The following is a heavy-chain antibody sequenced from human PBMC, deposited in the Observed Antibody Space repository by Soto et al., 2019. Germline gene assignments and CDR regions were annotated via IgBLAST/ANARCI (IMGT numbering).Heavy chain of an antibody. D-gene: IGHD3-3*01. Sequence: GGSLRLSCAASGFTFSSYWMSWVRQAPGKGLEWVANIKQDGSEKYYVDSVKGRFTISRDNAKNSLYLQMNSLRAEDTAVYYCARDGSLYDFWSGYYSGTPAMDVWGQGTTVTVSS. J-gene: IGHJ6*02. CDR3: ARDGSLYDFWSGYYSGTPAMDV. CDR1: GFTFSSYW. CDR2: IKQDGSEK. V-gene: IGHV3-7*01.